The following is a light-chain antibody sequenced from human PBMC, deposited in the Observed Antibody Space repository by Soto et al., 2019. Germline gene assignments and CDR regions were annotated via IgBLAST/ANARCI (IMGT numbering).Light chain of an antibody. Sequence: QLVLTQPPSASGTPGQRVTISCSGSSSNIGSNYVYWYRQLPGTAPNVLIYRNDERPSGVPDRFSGSKSGSSASLAISGLRSEDEADYYCSAWDDSLSGPEFGRGTKLTVL. CDR2: RND. J-gene: IGLJ3*02. V-gene: IGLV1-47*01. CDR3: SAWDDSLSGPE. CDR1: SSNIGSNY.